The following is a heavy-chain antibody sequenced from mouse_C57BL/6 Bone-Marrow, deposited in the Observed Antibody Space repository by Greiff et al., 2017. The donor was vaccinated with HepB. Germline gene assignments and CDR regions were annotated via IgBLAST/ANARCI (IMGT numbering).Heavy chain of an antibody. CDR1: GYTFTGYW. D-gene: IGHD1-1*01. J-gene: IGHJ2*01. CDR2: ILPGSGST. CDR3: ARSSPNYYGSSGDY. Sequence: VMLVESGAELVRPGASVKLSCKATGYTFTGYWIEWVKQRPGHGLEWIGEILPGSGSTNYNEKFKGKATFTADTSSNTDYMQLSSLTTEDSAIYYGARSSPNYYGSSGDYWGQGTTLTVSS. V-gene: IGHV1-9*01.